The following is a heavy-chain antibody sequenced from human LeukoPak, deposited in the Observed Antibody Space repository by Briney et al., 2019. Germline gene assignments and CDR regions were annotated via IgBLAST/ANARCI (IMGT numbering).Heavy chain of an antibody. V-gene: IGHV3-23*01. CDR2: ISGSGGST. D-gene: IGHD6-25*01. CDR1: GFTFSSYA. J-gene: IGHJ6*02. Sequence: PGGSLRLSCAASGFTFSSYAMSWVRQAPGKGLEWVSAISGSGGSTYYADSVKGRLTISRDNSKNTLYLQMNSLRAEDTAVYYCARGARLTYYYHGMDVWGQGTTVTVSS. CDR3: ARGARLTYYYHGMDV.